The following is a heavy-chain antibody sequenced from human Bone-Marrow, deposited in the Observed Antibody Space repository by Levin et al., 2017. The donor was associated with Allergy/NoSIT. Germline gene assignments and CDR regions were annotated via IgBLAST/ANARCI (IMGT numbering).Heavy chain of an antibody. D-gene: IGHD3-3*01. CDR3: ATWGRDDFSPSDAFDI. J-gene: IGHJ3*02. CDR2: ISAYNGNT. CDR1: GYTFTSYG. Sequence: GGSLRLSCKASGYTFTSYGISWVRQAPGQGLEWMGWISAYNGNTNYAQKLQGRVTMTTDTSTSTAYMELRSLRSDDTAVYYCATWGRDDFSPSDAFDIWGQGTMVTVSS. V-gene: IGHV1-18*01.